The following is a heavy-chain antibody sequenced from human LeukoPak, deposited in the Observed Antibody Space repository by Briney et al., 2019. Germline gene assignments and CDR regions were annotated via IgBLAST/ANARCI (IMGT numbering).Heavy chain of an antibody. CDR3: AKMGITAAGTADY. Sequence: PGGSLRLSCAASGFTVSSNYMSWVRQAPGKGLEWVSVIYSGGSTYYADSVKGRFTISRDNSKNTLYLQMNSLRAEGTAVYYCAKMGITAAGTADYWGQGTLVTVSS. CDR1: GFTVSSNY. J-gene: IGHJ4*02. CDR2: IYSGGST. V-gene: IGHV3-53*01. D-gene: IGHD6-13*01.